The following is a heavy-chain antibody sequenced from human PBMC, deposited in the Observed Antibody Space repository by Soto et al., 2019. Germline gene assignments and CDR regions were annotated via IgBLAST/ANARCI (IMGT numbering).Heavy chain of an antibody. D-gene: IGHD6-13*01. CDR1: GGSISISSYY. Sequence: PSETLSLTCTVSGGSISISSYYWSGIRQPPGKGLEWIGSIYYSGSTYYNPSLKRRVTISVDTSKNKFSLKMSYVTAADTVVYYCATLRKGYSSSWYFDYWGQGTLVTVSS. CDR2: IYYSGST. V-gene: IGHV4-39*01. J-gene: IGHJ4*02. CDR3: ATLRKGYSSSWYFDY.